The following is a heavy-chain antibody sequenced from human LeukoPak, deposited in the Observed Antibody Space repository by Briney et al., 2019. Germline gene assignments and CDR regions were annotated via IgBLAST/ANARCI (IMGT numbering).Heavy chain of an antibody. CDR1: GFTVSSNY. V-gene: IGHV3-53*01. J-gene: IGHJ4*02. CDR3: AREEMYYHHSSGFDY. CDR2: IYSGGST. Sequence: PGGSLRLSCAASGFTVSSNYMSWVRQAPGKGLEWLSVIYSGGSTYYADSVKGRFTISRDNFKNTLYLQMNSLRADDTAVYYCAREEMYYHHSSGFDYWGQGTLVTVSS. D-gene: IGHD3-22*01.